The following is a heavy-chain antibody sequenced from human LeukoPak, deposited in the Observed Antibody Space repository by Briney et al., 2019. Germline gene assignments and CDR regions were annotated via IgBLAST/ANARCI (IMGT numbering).Heavy chain of an antibody. J-gene: IGHJ4*02. CDR3: ARGVHEAREWLVEYYFDY. V-gene: IGHV1-18*01. D-gene: IGHD3-3*01. CDR1: GYTFTSYG. CDR2: ISAYNGNT. Sequence: GASVKVSCKASGYTFTSYGISWVRQAPGQGLEWMGWISAYNGNTNYAQKLQGRVTMTTDTSTSTAYMELRSLRSDDTAVYYCARGVHEAREWLVEYYFDYWGQGTLVTVSS.